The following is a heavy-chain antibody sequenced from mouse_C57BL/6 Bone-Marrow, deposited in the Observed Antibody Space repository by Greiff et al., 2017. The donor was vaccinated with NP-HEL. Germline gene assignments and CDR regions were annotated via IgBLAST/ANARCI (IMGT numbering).Heavy chain of an antibody. CDR2: IYPGDGDT. CDR1: GYAFSSYW. V-gene: IGHV1-80*01. CDR3: TGGGYYVGDAMDY. J-gene: IGHJ4*01. D-gene: IGHD2-3*01. Sequence: QVQLQQSGAELVKPGASVKISYKASGYAFSSYWMNWVKQRPGKGLEWIGQIYPGDGDTNYNGKFKGKATLTADKSSSTAYMQLSSLTSEDSAVYFCTGGGYYVGDAMDYWGQGTSVTVSS.